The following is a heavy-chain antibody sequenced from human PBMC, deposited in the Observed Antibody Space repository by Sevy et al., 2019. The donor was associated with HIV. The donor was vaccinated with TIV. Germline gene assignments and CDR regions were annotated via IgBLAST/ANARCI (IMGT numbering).Heavy chain of an antibody. CDR3: ARGDPYYYDSSGYYPFDY. D-gene: IGHD3-22*01. CDR1: GGSISSYY. J-gene: IGHJ4*02. V-gene: IGHV4-4*07. CDR2: LYTSGST. Sequence: SETLSLTCTVSGGSISSYYWSWIRRPAEKGLEWIGLLYTSGSTNDNPSLKSRVTMSVDTSKNQFSLKLSSVTAADTAVYYCARGDPYYYDSSGYYPFDYWGQGTLVTVSS.